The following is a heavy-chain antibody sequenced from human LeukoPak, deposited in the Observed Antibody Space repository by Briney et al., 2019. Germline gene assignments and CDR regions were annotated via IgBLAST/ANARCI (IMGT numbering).Heavy chain of an antibody. CDR3: ASEHYDSSGYYSGREDY. Sequence: GGSLRLSCAASGFTFSSYWMSWVRQAPGKGLEWVANIKQDGSEKYYVDSVKGRFTISRDNAKNSLYLQMNSLRAEDTAVYYCASEHYDSSGYYSGREDYWGQGTLVTVSS. CDR1: GFTFSSYW. D-gene: IGHD3-22*01. J-gene: IGHJ4*02. V-gene: IGHV3-7*01. CDR2: IKQDGSEK.